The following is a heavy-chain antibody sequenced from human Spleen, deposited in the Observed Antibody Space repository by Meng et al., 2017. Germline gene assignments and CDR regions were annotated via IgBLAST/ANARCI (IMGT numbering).Heavy chain of an antibody. V-gene: IGHV4-39*07. CDR3: ARYHYDSSGYWSDY. Sequence: QPQLQESGPGLVKPSEALSLTCSVSGGSISTSGYYWGWIRQPPGKGLEWIAEINHSGSTNHSPSLKSRVSISIDTSKNQFSLKLTSVTAADTAVYYCARYHYDSSGYWSDYWGQGTLVTVSS. D-gene: IGHD3-22*01. J-gene: IGHJ4*02. CDR1: GGSISTSGYY. CDR2: INHSGST.